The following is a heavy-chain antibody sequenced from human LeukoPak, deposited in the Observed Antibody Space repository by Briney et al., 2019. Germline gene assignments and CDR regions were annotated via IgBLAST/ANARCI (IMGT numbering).Heavy chain of an antibody. D-gene: IGHD4-17*01. Sequence: SETLSLTCTVSGGSISSYYWSWIRQPPGKGLEWIGYIYYSGSTNYNPSLKSRVTISVDTSKDQFSLKLSSVTAADTAVYYCATTTGFYYYYGMDVWGQGTTVTVSS. CDR1: GGSISSYY. CDR3: ATTTGFYYYYGMDV. J-gene: IGHJ6*02. CDR2: IYYSGST. V-gene: IGHV4-59*08.